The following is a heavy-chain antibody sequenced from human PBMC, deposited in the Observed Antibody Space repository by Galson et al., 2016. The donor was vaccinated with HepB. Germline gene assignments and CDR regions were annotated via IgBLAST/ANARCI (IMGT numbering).Heavy chain of an antibody. D-gene: IGHD3-16*01. CDR2: ISGSGVRT. V-gene: IGHV3-23*01. J-gene: IGHJ4*02. CDR3: AKDLGAGWGYYSDY. CDR1: GFTFRSYA. Sequence: SLRLSCAASGFTFRSYAMNWVRQAPGKGLEWVSAISGSGVRTYYADSVKGRFTISRDNSKKTLYLQMNSLRADDTAVYYCAKDLGAGWGYYSDYWGQGTLVTVSS.